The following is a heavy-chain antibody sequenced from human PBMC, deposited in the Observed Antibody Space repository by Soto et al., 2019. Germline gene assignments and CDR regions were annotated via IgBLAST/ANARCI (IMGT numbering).Heavy chain of an antibody. V-gene: IGHV1-2*04. J-gene: IGHJ6*02. CDR3: ARDLRRSSSSSRGYYYYGMDV. CDR1: GYTFTGYY. Sequence: ASVTVSCKASGYTFTGYYMHWVRQAPGQGLEWMGWINPNSGGTNYAQKFQGWVTMTRDTSISTAYMELSRLRSDDTAVYDCARDLRRSSSSSRGYYYYGMDVWGQGTTVTVSS. CDR2: INPNSGGT. D-gene: IGHD6-6*01.